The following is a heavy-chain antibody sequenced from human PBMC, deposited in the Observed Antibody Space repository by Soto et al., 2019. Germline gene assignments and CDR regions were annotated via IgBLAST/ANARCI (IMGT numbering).Heavy chain of an antibody. CDR3: ARRGSGSYYDY. CDR1: GFTFSSYA. CDR2: ISGSGGST. V-gene: IGHV3-23*01. Sequence: EVQLLESGGGLVQPGGSLRLSCAASGFTFSSYAMRWVRQAPGKGLEWVSAISGSGGSTYYADSVKGRFTISRDNSKSTLYVQMNSLRAEDTAVYYCARRGSGSYYDYWGQGTLVTVSS. D-gene: IGHD1-26*01. J-gene: IGHJ4*02.